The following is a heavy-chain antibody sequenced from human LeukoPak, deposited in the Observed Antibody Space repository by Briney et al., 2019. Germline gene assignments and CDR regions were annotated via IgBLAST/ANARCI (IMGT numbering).Heavy chain of an antibody. CDR2: ISGSDGST. CDR3: AKGDWSLRDAFHI. V-gene: IGHV3-23*01. Sequence: GGSLRVSCAASGFTFSSSAMNWVRQAPGKGLEWVSTISGSDGSTYYADSVKGRFTISRDNSKNTLYLQMNSLRAEDTAVYYCAKGDWSLRDAFHIWGQGTMVTVSS. CDR1: GFTFSSSA. D-gene: IGHD5/OR15-5a*01. J-gene: IGHJ3*02.